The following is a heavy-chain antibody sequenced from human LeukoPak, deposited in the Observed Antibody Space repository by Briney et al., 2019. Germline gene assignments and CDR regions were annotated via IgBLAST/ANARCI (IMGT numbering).Heavy chain of an antibody. Sequence: SETLSLTCTVSGGSISSYYWSWIRQPPGRGLEWIGYIYYSGSTNYNPSLKSRVTISVDTSKNQFSLKLSSVTAADTAVYYCARARRGTTVTSYYYYYYMDVWGKGTTVTVSS. CDR3: ARARRGTTVTSYYYYYYMDV. D-gene: IGHD4-17*01. CDR2: IYYSGST. CDR1: GGSISSYY. V-gene: IGHV4-59*01. J-gene: IGHJ6*03.